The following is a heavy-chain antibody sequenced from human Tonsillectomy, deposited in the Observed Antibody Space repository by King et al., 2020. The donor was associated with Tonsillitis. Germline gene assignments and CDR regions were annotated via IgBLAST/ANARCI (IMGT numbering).Heavy chain of an antibody. D-gene: IGHD4-23*01. J-gene: IGHJ6*02. CDR3: ARDSGSNPNYYYYYGMDV. V-gene: IGHV4-59*01. CDR2: IHYSGST. CDR1: GASISSYY. Sequence: QLQESGPGLVKASETLSLTCTVSGASISSYYWGWIRQPPGKGPEWIANIHYSGSTTYNPSLKSRVTISIDTSKNQFSLKLTSVTAADTAVYYCARDSGSNPNYYYYYGMDVWGQGTTVTVSS.